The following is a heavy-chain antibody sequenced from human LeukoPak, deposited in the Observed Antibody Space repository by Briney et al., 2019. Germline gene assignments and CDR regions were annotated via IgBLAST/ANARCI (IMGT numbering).Heavy chain of an antibody. V-gene: IGHV1-18*04. Sequence: ASVKVSCKASGLTFIYYGISWVRQAPGQGLEWMGWISPYNGNTNYAQKVQDRVTMTTDTSTSTAYMELRSLRSDDTAVYYCARESTTYDYWGQGTLVTVSS. CDR2: ISPYNGNT. CDR1: GLTFIYYG. CDR3: ARESTTYDY. J-gene: IGHJ4*02. D-gene: IGHD1-1*01.